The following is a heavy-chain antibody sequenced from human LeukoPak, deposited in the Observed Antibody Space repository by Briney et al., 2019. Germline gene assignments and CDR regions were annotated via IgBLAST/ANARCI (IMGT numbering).Heavy chain of an antibody. D-gene: IGHD2-21*02. CDR3: ASSRWYCGGDCYSSLGY. Sequence: GGSLRLSCAASGFTFSSYWMHWVRQAPGKGLVWVSRINSDGSSTSYADSVKGRFTISRDNAKNTLYLQTNSLRAEDTAVYYCASSRWYCGGDCYSSLGYWGQGTLVTVSS. CDR1: GFTFSSYW. J-gene: IGHJ4*02. V-gene: IGHV3-74*01. CDR2: INSDGSST.